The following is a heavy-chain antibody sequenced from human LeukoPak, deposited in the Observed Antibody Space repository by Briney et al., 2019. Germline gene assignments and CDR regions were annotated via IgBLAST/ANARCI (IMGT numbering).Heavy chain of an antibody. CDR1: GYTFTSYD. D-gene: IGHD3-16*01. J-gene: IGHJ6*02. Sequence: GASVKVSCKASGYTFTSYDINWVRQATGQGLEWMGWMNPNSGNTGYAQKFQGRVTMTRNTSISTAYMELSSLRSEDTAVYYCARDYGGPRDYYYGMDVWGQGTTVTVSS. CDR3: ARDYGGPRDYYYGMDV. CDR2: MNPNSGNT. V-gene: IGHV1-8*01.